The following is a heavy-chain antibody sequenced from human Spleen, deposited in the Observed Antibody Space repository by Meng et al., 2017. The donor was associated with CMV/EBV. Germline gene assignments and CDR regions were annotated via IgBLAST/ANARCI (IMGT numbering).Heavy chain of an antibody. Sequence: SETLSLTCAVYGGSFSGYYWSWIRQPPGKGLEWIGEINHSGSTNYNPSLKSRVTISVDTSKNQFSLKLSSVTAADTAVYYCARDPSQPPTTYYYYGMDVWGQGTTVTVSS. CDR1: GGSFSGYY. D-gene: IGHD1-26*01. CDR2: INHSGST. V-gene: IGHV4-34*01. CDR3: ARDPSQPPTTYYYYGMDV. J-gene: IGHJ6*02.